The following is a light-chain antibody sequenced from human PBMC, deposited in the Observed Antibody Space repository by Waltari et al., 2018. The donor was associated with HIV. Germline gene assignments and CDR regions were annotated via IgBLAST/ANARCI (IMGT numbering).Light chain of an antibody. CDR2: EVS. J-gene: IGLJ2*01. CDR1: SSDVGGVNA. Sequence: QSALTQPASVSGSPGQSISIPCTGTSSDVGGVNAVSWYQQHPAKAPKLVILEVSNRPSGVSNRFSGSKSGNRASLTISGLQAEDEAYYYCSSYTSSDTVVFGGGTKVTVL. CDR3: SSYTSSDTVV. V-gene: IGLV2-14*01.